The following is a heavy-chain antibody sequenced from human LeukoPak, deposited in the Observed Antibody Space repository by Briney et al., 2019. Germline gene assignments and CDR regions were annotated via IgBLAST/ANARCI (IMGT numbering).Heavy chain of an antibody. CDR2: IYYSGST. Sequence: PSETLSLTCTVSGGSISSYYWSWIRQPPGKGLEWIGYIYYSGSTNYNPSLKSRVTLSVGTSKNQFSLKLSSVTAADTAVYYCAREYCSSTSCHEVDVWGKGTTVTVSS. CDR3: AREYCSSTSCHEVDV. CDR1: GGSISSYY. D-gene: IGHD2-2*01. V-gene: IGHV4-59*01. J-gene: IGHJ6*04.